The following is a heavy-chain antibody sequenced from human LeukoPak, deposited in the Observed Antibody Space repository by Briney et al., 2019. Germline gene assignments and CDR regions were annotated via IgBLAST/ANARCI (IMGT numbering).Heavy chain of an antibody. Sequence: GGSLRLSCTTSGFNFRAYWMGWVRQAPGKGLEWVANIHQHGSKENYVDSVKGRFTISRDNAKNSVFLQMNSLRAEDTALYYCAKDFQVAESGYDYEGYYFDYWGQGTLVTVSS. CDR3: AKDFQVAESGYDYEGYYFDY. D-gene: IGHD5-12*01. J-gene: IGHJ4*02. V-gene: IGHV3-7*03. CDR1: GFNFRAYW. CDR2: IHQHGSKE.